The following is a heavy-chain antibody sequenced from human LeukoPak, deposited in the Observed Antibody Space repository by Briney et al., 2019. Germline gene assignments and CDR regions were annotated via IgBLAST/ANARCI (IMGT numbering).Heavy chain of an antibody. CDR3: ASGNYDYVWGTRYGMDV. Sequence: GGSLRLSCAASGFTFSSYAMSWVRQAPGKGLEWVSAISGSGGSTYYADSVKGRFTISRDNSKNTLYLQMNSLRAEDTAVYYCASGNYDYVWGTRYGMDVWGQGTTVTVSS. CDR2: ISGSGGST. CDR1: GFTFSSYA. V-gene: IGHV3-23*01. J-gene: IGHJ6*02. D-gene: IGHD3-16*01.